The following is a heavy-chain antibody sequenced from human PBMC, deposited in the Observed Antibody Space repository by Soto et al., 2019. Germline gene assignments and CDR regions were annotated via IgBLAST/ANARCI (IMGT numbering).Heavy chain of an antibody. CDR1: GFTFSSYD. J-gene: IGHJ6*02. CDR3: ARGSSGYSSGWYNYYYYGMDV. Sequence: GGSLRLSCAASGFTFSSYDMHWVRQATGKGLEWVSAIGTAGDTYYPGSVKGRFTISRENAKNSLYLQMNSLRAGDTAVYYCARGSSGYSSGWYNYYYYGMDVWGQGTTVTVSS. V-gene: IGHV3-13*01. CDR2: IGTAGDT. D-gene: IGHD6-19*01.